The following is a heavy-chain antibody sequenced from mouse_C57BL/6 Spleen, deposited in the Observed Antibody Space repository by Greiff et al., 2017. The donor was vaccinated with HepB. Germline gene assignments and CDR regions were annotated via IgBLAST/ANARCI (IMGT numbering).Heavy chain of an antibody. CDR2: IYPGSGST. Sequence: QVQLKQPGAELVKPGASVKMSCKASGYTFTSYWITWVKQRPGQGLEWIGDIYPGSGSTNYNEKFKSKATLTVDTSSSTAYMQLSSLTSEDSAVYYCARDPNYSNPAWFAYWGQGTLVTVSA. J-gene: IGHJ3*01. CDR1: GYTFTSYW. CDR3: ARDPNYSNPAWFAY. D-gene: IGHD2-5*01. V-gene: IGHV1-55*01.